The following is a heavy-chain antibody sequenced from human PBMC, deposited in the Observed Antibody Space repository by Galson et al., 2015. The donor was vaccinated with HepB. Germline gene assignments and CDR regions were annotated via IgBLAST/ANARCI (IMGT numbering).Heavy chain of an antibody. CDR3: AREKGCSSTSCYTSFDY. Sequence: SLRLSCAASGFTFSSYAMHWVRQAPGKGLEWVAVISYDGSNKYYADSVKGRFTISRDNSKNTLYLQMNSLRAEDTAVYYCAREKGCSSTSCYTSFDYWGQGTLVTVSS. CDR1: GFTFSSYA. V-gene: IGHV3-30-3*01. D-gene: IGHD2-2*02. J-gene: IGHJ4*02. CDR2: ISYDGSNK.